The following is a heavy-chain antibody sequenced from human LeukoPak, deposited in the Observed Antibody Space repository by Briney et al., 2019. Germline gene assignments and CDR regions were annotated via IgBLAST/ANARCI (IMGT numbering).Heavy chain of an antibody. D-gene: IGHD6-6*01. CDR3: VRASAPSIAARLGNWFDP. CDR1: GYTFTGYY. CDR2: INPNSGGT. V-gene: IGHV1-2*02. Sequence: ASVKVSCKASGYTFTGYYMHWVRQAPGQGLEWMGWINPNSGGTNYAQKFQGRVTMTRDTSISTAYMELSRLRSDDTAVYYCVRASAPSIAARLGNWFDPWGQGTLVTVSS. J-gene: IGHJ5*02.